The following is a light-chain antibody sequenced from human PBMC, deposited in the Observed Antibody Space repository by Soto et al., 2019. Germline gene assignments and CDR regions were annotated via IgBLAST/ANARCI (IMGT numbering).Light chain of an antibody. CDR2: DAS. V-gene: IGKV3-11*01. J-gene: IGKJ5*01. CDR3: QQRSNSPT. CDR1: QSVSSY. Sequence: EIVWTPSPATLSLSTVERATLYCRASQSVSSYLAWYQQKPGQAPRLLIYDASNRATGIPARFSGSGSGTDFTLTISSLEPEDVAVYYCQQRSNSPTFGQGTKLEIK.